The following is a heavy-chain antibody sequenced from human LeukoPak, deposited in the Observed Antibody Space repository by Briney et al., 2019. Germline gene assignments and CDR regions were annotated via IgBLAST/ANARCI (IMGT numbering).Heavy chain of an antibody. CDR2: IWYDGSNK. Sequence: GGSLRLSCAASGFTFSSNGMHWVRQAPGKGLEWVAVIWYDGSNKYYADSVKGRFTISRDNSKNTLYLQMNSLRAEDTAVYYCAKDLYYDSSGPFDYWGQGTLVNVSS. J-gene: IGHJ4*02. CDR3: AKDLYYDSSGPFDY. D-gene: IGHD3-22*01. V-gene: IGHV3-33*06. CDR1: GFTFSSNG.